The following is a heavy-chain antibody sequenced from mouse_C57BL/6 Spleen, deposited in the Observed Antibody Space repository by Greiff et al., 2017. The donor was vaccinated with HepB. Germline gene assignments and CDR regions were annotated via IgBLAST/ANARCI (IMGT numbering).Heavy chain of an antibody. D-gene: IGHD2-4*01. CDR3: ARDDYDVGAMDY. J-gene: IGHJ4*01. V-gene: IGHV1-55*01. Sequence: VQLQQSGAELVKPGASVKMSCKASGYTFTSYWITWVKQRPGQGLEWIGDIYPGSGSTNYNEKFKSKATLTVDTSSSTAYMQLSSLTSEDSAVYYCARDDYDVGAMDYWGQGTSVTVSS. CDR1: GYTFTSYW. CDR2: IYPGSGST.